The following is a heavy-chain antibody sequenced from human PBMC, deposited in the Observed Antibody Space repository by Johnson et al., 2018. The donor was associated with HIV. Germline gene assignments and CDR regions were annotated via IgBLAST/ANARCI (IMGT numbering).Heavy chain of an antibody. V-gene: IGHV3-7*02. CDR1: GFTFSSYW. CDR3: AKHPDAFDI. Sequence: VQLVESGGGVVQPGRSLRLSCAASGFTFSSYWMSWVRQAPGKGLEWVANKKQDGSEKYYADSVKGRFTISRDNSKNTLDLQMNSLRAEDTAVYYCAKHPDAFDIWGQGTMVTVSS. CDR2: KKQDGSEK. J-gene: IGHJ3*02.